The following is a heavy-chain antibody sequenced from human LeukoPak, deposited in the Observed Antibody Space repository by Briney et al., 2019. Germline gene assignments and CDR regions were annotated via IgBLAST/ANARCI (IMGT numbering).Heavy chain of an antibody. CDR2: IKQDGSEK. D-gene: IGHD2-2*01. CDR3: ARAPCSSTSCYDFDL. V-gene: IGHV3-7*01. J-gene: IGHJ2*01. Sequence: PGGSLRLSCAASGFTFSSYWMSWVRQAPGEGLEWVANIKQDGSEKYYVDSVKGRFTISRDNAKNSLYLQMNSLRAEDTAVYYCARAPCSSTSCYDFDLWGRGTLVTVSS. CDR1: GFTFSSYW.